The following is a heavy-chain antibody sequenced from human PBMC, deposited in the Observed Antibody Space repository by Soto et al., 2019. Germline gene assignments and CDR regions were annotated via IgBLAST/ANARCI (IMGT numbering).Heavy chain of an antibody. CDR1: GFTFSDYN. Sequence: GGSLRLSCAACGFTFSDYNMIWVRQAPGKGLEWVSYIDIFSATIYYADSVKGRFTISRDNAKNSLYLQMNSLRDEDTAVYYCARDGVAEIDYWGQGTLVTVS. V-gene: IGHV3-48*02. J-gene: IGHJ4*02. D-gene: IGHD2-15*01. CDR2: IDIFSATI. CDR3: ARDGVAEIDY.